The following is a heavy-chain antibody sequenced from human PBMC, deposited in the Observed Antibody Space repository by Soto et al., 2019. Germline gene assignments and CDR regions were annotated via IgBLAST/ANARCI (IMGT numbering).Heavy chain of an antibody. CDR3: AKDREWQRRARFDS. D-gene: IGHD6-25*01. CDR1: GFTFSSYA. J-gene: IGHJ4*02. Sequence: EVQLLESGGGLVQPGGSLRLSCAASGFTFSSYAMSWVRQAPGKGLEWVSAISGSGGSTYYADSVKGRFTISRDNSKNTLYLQRNGRGAEDTAVYYWAKDREWQRRARFDSWGKGPLFTASP. V-gene: IGHV3-23*01. CDR2: ISGSGGST.